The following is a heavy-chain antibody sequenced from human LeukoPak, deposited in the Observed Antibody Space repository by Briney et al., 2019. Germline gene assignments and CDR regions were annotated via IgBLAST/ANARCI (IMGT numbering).Heavy chain of an antibody. CDR3: ARIWGNYWYFDL. CDR1: GFTFSSYG. J-gene: IGHJ2*01. Sequence: PGGSLRLSCAASGFTFSSYGMNWVRQAPGKGLERVSSITSTSSYIKYADSVKGRFTISRDNAKNSLYLQMNSLRAEDTALYYCARIWGNYWYFDLWGRGTLVTVSS. D-gene: IGHD7-27*01. V-gene: IGHV3-21*01. CDR2: ITSTSSYI.